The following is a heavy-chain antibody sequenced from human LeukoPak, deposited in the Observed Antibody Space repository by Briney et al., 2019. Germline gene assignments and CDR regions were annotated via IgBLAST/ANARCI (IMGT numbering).Heavy chain of an antibody. D-gene: IGHD3-10*01. Sequence: GGSLRLSCVASGFTVRSNCKTWVRQAPGKGLEWVSVIYSDGSTYYSDSVKGRFTISRDNSENTLYLQMNSLRAEDTAVYYCARERIYFGSGRDLTDARLFYYYGMDVWGQGTTVTVSS. CDR2: IYSDGST. V-gene: IGHV3-53*01. J-gene: IGHJ6*02. CDR3: ARERIYFGSGRDLTDARLFYYYGMDV. CDR1: GFTVRSNC.